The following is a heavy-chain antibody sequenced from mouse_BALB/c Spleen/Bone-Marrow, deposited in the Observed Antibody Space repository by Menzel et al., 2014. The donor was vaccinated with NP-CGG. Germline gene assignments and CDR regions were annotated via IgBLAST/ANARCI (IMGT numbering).Heavy chain of an antibody. Sequence: LQQSGSELVRPGASVKQSCKASGYTFTSYWMHWVRQRPGQGLEWIGNIYPGSGSTNYDEKFKSKATLTVDTSSSTAYMQLSSLTSEDSAVYYCRSYDYAMDYWGQGTSVTVSS. CDR1: GYTFTSYW. J-gene: IGHJ4*01. V-gene: IGHV1S22*01. CDR2: IYPGSGST. CDR3: RSYDYAMDY. D-gene: IGHD1-1*01.